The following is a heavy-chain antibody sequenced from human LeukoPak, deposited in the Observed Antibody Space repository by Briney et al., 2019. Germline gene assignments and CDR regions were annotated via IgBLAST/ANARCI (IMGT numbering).Heavy chain of an antibody. CDR3: AKAAPDSGDYGMDV. CDR1: EFTFSSYG. CDR2: ISYDGSNN. V-gene: IGHV3-30*18. Sequence: PGGSLRLSCVASEFTFSSYGMHWVRQAPGKGLEWVASISYDGSNNYYADSVKGRFTITRDNSKNTPYLQMNSLNTEDTAVYYCAKAAPDSGDYGMDVWGQGTTVTVSS. D-gene: IGHD4-17*01. J-gene: IGHJ6*02.